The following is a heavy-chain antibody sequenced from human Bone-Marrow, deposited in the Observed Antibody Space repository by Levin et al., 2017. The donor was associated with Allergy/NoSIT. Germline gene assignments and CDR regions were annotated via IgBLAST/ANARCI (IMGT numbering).Heavy chain of an antibody. CDR3: AKVDSSNWNPPEYYFDC. J-gene: IGHJ4*02. CDR1: GDSLTSHY. D-gene: IGHD6-13*01. V-gene: IGHV4-59*11. CDR2: IYYGGRT. Sequence: ESLKISCTVSGDSLTSHYWSWVRQSPGKGLEWIGFIYYGGRTNYNPSLKSRVRISVDTSKNQFSLRLATVTAADAAVYYCAKVDSSNWNPPEYYFDCWGQGALVAVSS.